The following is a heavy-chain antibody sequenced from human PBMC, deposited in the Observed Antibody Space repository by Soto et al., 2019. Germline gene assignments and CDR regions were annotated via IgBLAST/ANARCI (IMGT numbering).Heavy chain of an antibody. Sequence: QVHQVQSGAEVKKPGSSVKVSCKAPGGTFSNHAINWVRQAPGQGLEWMRRIIPIFSTTNYAQKFQGRVTMTADESTITAYLELSSLKHDDRAVYYCAREVAADGTFREDVFDIWGQGTLVTVSS. CDR2: IIPIFSTT. D-gene: IGHD6-13*01. CDR1: GGTFSNHA. V-gene: IGHV1-69*12. J-gene: IGHJ3*02. CDR3: AREVAADGTFREDVFDI.